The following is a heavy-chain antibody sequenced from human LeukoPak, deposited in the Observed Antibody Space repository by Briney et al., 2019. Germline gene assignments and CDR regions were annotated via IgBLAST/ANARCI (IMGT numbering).Heavy chain of an antibody. V-gene: IGHV4-34*01. J-gene: IGHJ4*02. CDR1: GGPFSGYY. Sequence: SETLSLTCAVYGGPFSGYYWSWIRQPPGKGLEWIGEINHSGSTNYNPSLKSRVTISVDTSKNQFSLKLSSVTAADTAVYYCARGGYNYYGSGSYYPPAWGQGTLVTVSS. CDR2: INHSGST. CDR3: ARGGYNYYGSGSYYPPA. D-gene: IGHD3-10*01.